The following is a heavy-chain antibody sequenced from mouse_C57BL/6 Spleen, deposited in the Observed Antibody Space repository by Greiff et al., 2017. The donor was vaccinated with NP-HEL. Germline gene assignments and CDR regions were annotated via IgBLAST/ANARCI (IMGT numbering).Heavy chain of an antibody. D-gene: IGHD2-4*01. J-gene: IGHJ2*01. CDR3: AKNYDYDRYYFDY. CDR1: GFSLTSYG. V-gene: IGHV2-5*01. CDR2: IWRGGST. Sequence: VMLVESGPGLVQPSQSLSITCTVSGFSLTSYGVHWVRQSPGKGLEWLGVIWRGGSTDYNAAFMSRLSITKDNSKSQVFFKMNSLQADDTAIYYCAKNYDYDRYYFDYWGQGTTLTVSS.